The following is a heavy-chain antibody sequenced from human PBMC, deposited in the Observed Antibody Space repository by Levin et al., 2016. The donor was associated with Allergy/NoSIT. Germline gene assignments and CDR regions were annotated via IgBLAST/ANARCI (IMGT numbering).Heavy chain of an antibody. CDR3: AQLTEV. Sequence: GESLKISCVASGFIVSSKYMTWVRQSPGKGLEWVSVIHNNGNTYYAEFVRGRFTISRDNSKNTVYLQMNSLGAEDTAVYYCAQLTEVWGQGTTVTVSS. V-gene: IGHV3-53*03. CDR2: IHNNGNT. D-gene: IGHD5-18*01. CDR1: GFIVSSKY. J-gene: IGHJ6*01.